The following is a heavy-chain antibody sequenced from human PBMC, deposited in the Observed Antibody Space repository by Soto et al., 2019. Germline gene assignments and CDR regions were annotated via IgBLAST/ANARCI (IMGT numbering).Heavy chain of an antibody. J-gene: IGHJ6*03. D-gene: IGHD1-7*01. CDR2: ISWNSGSI. V-gene: IGHV3-9*01. Sequence: GGSLRLSCAASGFTFDDYAMHWVRQAPGKGLEWVSGISWNSGSIGYADSVKGRFTISRDNAKNSLYLQMNSLRAEDTALYYCAKDKVRGTPLYMDVWGKGTTVTVSS. CDR3: AKDKVRGTPLYMDV. CDR1: GFTFDDYA.